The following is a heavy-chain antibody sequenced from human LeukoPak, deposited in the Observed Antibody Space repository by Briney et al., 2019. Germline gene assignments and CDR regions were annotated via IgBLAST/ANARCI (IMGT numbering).Heavy chain of an antibody. CDR3: ARERQLERLAFGKEGSAFDY. CDR1: GITFNSYT. J-gene: IGHJ4*02. Sequence: GGSLRLSCAASGITFNSYTMNWVRQAPGKGLEWVSSISSSSSYIYYAASVKGRFTISRDNAKNSLYLQMNRLRAEDAAVYYCARERQLERLAFGKEGSAFDYWGQGTLVTVSS. D-gene: IGHD1-1*01. V-gene: IGHV3-21*01. CDR2: ISSSSSYI.